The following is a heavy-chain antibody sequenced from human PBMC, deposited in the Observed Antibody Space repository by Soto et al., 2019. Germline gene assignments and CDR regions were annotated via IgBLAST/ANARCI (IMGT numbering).Heavy chain of an antibody. CDR3: ARGRPDYLIEGAFDY. CDR1: GDSISSYY. J-gene: IGHJ4*02. Sequence: PSETLSLTCTVSGDSISSYYWSWIRQTPGKGLEWIGYIYYSGSTKYNPSLKSRVTISVDMSKNQFSMKMYSVTAADTAVYYCARGRPDYLIEGAFDYWGQGTLVTVSS. CDR2: IYYSGST. D-gene: IGHD3-9*01. V-gene: IGHV4-59*01.